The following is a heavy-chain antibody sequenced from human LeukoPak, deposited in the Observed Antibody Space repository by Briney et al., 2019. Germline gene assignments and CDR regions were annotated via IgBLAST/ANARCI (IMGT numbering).Heavy chain of an antibody. CDR3: ASSQQLAY. CDR1: GFTVSSNY. Sequence: PGGSLRLSCAASGFTVSSNYMSWVRQAPGKGLEWVSYISPGSGSIYYADSVKGRFTISRDNAKNSLYLQMNSLRDEDTAVYYCASSQQLAYWGQGTLVTVSS. J-gene: IGHJ4*02. V-gene: IGHV3-48*02. D-gene: IGHD6-13*01. CDR2: ISPGSGSI.